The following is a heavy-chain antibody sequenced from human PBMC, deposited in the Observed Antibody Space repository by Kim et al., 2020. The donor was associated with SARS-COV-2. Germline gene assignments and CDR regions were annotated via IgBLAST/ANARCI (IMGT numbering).Heavy chain of an antibody. J-gene: IGHJ4*02. Sequence: YYPGAVEGRFTIYRENAKNSVYLQMNSRRAGDTAVYYCARGGHDYGSPFDYWGQGTLVTVSS. D-gene: IGHD4-17*01. V-gene: IGHV3-13*01. CDR3: ARGGHDYGSPFDY.